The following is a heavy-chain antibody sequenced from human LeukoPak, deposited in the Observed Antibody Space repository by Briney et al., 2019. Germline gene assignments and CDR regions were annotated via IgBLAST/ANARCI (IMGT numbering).Heavy chain of an antibody. D-gene: IGHD3-3*01. V-gene: IGHV4-61*02. CDR3: ARHENSYDFWSGSNDY. CDR1: GGSINSGNYY. Sequence: PSQTLSLTCTVSGGSINSGNYYWSWIRQPAGKGLEWTGRINTSGTTNYNPSFKSRVTISIDTSKNQFTLKLSFVTAADTAVYYCARHENSYDFWSGSNDYWGQGTLVTVSS. CDR2: INTSGTT. J-gene: IGHJ4*02.